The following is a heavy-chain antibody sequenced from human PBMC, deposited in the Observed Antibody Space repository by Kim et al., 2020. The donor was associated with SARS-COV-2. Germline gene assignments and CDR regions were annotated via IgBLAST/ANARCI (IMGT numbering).Heavy chain of an antibody. Sequence: GESLKISCKGSGYSFTSYWIGWVRQMPGKGLEWIGIIFPGDSDTKYSPSFQGQVTMSVDKSISTAYLQWSSLKASDTAMYYCARAPLGFSEWFDPWGQGTLVTVSS. J-gene: IGHJ5*02. CDR2: IFPGDSDT. CDR1: GYSFTSYW. V-gene: IGHV5-51*01. CDR3: ARAPLGFSEWFDP. D-gene: IGHD3-3*01.